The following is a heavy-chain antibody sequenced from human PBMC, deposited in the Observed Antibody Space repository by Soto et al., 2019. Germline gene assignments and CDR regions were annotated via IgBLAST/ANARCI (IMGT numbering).Heavy chain of an antibody. J-gene: IGHJ4*02. D-gene: IGHD4-17*01. Sequence: SETLSLTCTVSGGSISSYYLSWIRHPPGKGLEWIGYIYYSGSTNYNPSLKSRVTISVDTSKNQFSLKLSSVTAADTAVYYCARVSDYGDYEYWGQGTLVTVSS. CDR3: ARVSDYGDYEY. CDR2: IYYSGST. CDR1: GGSISSYY. V-gene: IGHV4-59*01.